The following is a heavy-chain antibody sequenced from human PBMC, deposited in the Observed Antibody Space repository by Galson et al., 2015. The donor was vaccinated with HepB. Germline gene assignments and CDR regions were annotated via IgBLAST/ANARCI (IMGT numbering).Heavy chain of an antibody. Sequence: SLRLSCAASGFTFSGYAMHWVRQGPGKGLEYVSAISSNGGGTYYADSVKGRFTISRDSSKNTLYLHMSSLRAEDTAVYYCVKGRVDIVTGDYFDCWGPGTLVTVSS. CDR1: GFTFSGYA. D-gene: IGHD5-12*01. CDR3: VKGRVDIVTGDYFDC. V-gene: IGHV3-64D*06. CDR2: ISSNGGGT. J-gene: IGHJ4*02.